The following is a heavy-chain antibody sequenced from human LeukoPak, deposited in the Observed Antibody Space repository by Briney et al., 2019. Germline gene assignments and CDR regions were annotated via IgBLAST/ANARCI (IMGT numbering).Heavy chain of an antibody. V-gene: IGHV4-34*01. D-gene: IGHD2-2*01. J-gene: IGHJ3*02. CDR3: AREAYCSSTSCYRRGHAFDI. CDR1: GGSFGGYY. Sequence: SETLSLTCAVYGGSFGGYYWSWIRQPPGKGLEWIGEINHSGSTNYNPSLKSRVTISVDTSKNQFSLKLSSVTAADTAVYYCAREAYCSSTSCYRRGHAFDIWGQGQWSPSLQ. CDR2: INHSGST.